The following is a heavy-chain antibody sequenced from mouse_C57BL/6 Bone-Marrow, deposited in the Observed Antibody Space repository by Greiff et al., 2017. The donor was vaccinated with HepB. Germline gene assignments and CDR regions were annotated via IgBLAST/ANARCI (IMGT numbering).Heavy chain of an antibody. CDR2: IYPGSGST. CDR1: GYTFTSYW. D-gene: IGHD1-1*01. V-gene: IGHV1-55*01. Sequence: QVQLKQSGAELVKPGASVKMSCKASGYTFTSYWITWVKQRPGRGLEWIGDIYPGSGSTNYNEKFKSKATLTVDTSSSTAYMQLSSLTSEDSAVYYCARGDYYGSRTAYWGQGTLVTVSA. J-gene: IGHJ3*01. CDR3: ARGDYYGSRTAY.